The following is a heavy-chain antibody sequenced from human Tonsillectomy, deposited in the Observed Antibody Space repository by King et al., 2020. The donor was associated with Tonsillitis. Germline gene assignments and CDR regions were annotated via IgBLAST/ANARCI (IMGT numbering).Heavy chain of an antibody. D-gene: IGHD3-3*01. J-gene: IGHJ5*02. CDR3: ARQQCDFWSGYPPNWFDP. CDR1: GGSISSSSYY. V-gene: IGHV4-39*01. Sequence: LQLQESGPGLVKPSETLSLTCTVSGGSISSSSYYWGWIRQPPGKGLEWIGSIYYSGSTYYNPSLKSRVTISVDTSKNQFSLKLSSVTAADTAVYYCARQQCDFWSGYPPNWFDPWGQGTLVTVSS. CDR2: IYYSGST.